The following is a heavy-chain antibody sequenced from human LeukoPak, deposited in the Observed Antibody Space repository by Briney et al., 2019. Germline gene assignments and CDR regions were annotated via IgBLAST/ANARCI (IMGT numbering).Heavy chain of an antibody. CDR3: ARGTPAVAGIDY. D-gene: IGHD6-19*01. CDR1: GYTFTSYD. J-gene: IGHJ4*02. Sequence: ASVKVSCKASGYTFTSYDINWVRQATGQGLEWMGWMNPNSGNTGYAQKFQGRITMTRNTSISTAYMELSSLTSEDTAVYYCARGTPAVAGIDYWGQGTLVTVSS. V-gene: IGHV1-8*01. CDR2: MNPNSGNT.